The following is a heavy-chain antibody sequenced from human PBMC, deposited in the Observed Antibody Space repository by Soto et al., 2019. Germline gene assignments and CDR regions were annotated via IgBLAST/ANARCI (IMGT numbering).Heavy chain of an antibody. V-gene: IGHV3-7*03. CDR1: GFTFRTYW. D-gene: IGHD2-2*01. CDR3: ARYQKGPFDY. CDR2: INQDGSVK. Sequence: PGGSLRLSCAASGFTFRTYWMNWVRQAPGKGLEWVAKINQDGSVKYYVDSVRGRFTISRDNAKNSLFLQMNSLRAADTAVYYCARYQKGPFDYWGQGTLVTVSS. J-gene: IGHJ4*02.